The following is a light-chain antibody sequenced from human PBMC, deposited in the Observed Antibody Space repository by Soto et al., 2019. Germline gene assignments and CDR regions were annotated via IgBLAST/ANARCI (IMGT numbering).Light chain of an antibody. J-gene: IGKJ1*01. CDR1: QSVSSY. CDR3: QQRSNWPPTWT. CDR2: DAS. V-gene: IGKV3-11*01. Sequence: EIVLTQSPATLSLSPGERATLSCRASQSVSSYLAWYQQKPGQAPRLLIYDASSRATGIPARFSGSGSGTDFTLTISSLDPEDFAVYYCQQRSNWPPTWTFGQGTKVDIK.